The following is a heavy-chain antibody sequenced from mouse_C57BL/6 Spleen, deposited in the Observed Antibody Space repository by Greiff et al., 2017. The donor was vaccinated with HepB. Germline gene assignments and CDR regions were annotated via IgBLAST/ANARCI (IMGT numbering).Heavy chain of an antibody. Sequence: QVHVKQSGAELVRPGASVTLSCKASGYTFTDYEMHWVKQTPVHGLEWIGAIDPETGGTAYNQKFKGKAILTADKSSSTAYMELRSLTSEDSAVYYCTRCYDYDQGAWFAYWGQGTLVTVSA. CDR2: IDPETGGT. D-gene: IGHD2-4*01. J-gene: IGHJ3*01. V-gene: IGHV1-15*01. CDR3: TRCYDYDQGAWFAY. CDR1: GYTFTDYE.